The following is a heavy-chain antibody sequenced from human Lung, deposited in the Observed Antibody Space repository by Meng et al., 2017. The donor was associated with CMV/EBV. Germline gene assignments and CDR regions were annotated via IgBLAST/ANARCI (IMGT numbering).Heavy chain of an antibody. J-gene: IGHJ4*02. CDR1: GGSLSSRSW. V-gene: IGHV4-4*02. D-gene: IGHD2-21*02. CDR3: ARVGAYCGGDCYHPR. Sequence: VLLQESGPGLVKPSGTLSLPCAVSGGSLSSRSWWSWVRQPPGKGLEWIGEIYHSGSTNYNPSLKSRVTISVDESKNQFSLRLSSVTAADTAVYYCARVGAYCGGDCYHPRWGQGTLVTVSS. CDR2: IYHSGST.